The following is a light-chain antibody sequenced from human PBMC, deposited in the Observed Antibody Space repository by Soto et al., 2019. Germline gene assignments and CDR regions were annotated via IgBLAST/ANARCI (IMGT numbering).Light chain of an antibody. V-gene: IGKV3-15*01. CDR1: QSVSSSY. CDR2: GAS. Sequence: DIVLTQSPGTLSLSPGERATLSCRASQSVSSSYLAWYQQKPGQAPRLLIYGASNRATDIPARFIGSGSGTEFTLTISSLQSEDFAVYYCQQYINWPRTFGQGTKVDI. CDR3: QQYINWPRT. J-gene: IGKJ1*01.